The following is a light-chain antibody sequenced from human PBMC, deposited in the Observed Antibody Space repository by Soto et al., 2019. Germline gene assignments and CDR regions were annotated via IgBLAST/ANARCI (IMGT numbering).Light chain of an antibody. V-gene: IGKV1-9*01. Sequence: DIQLTQSPSFLSASIGDRVTITCRASQGISKYLAWYQQNPGKAPKLLIFAASTLQSGVPSSFSGSASWTEFTLTISILQPQDLATYWCQQVNSSPFTFGPGNKVDIK. CDR2: AAS. CDR3: QQVNSSPFT. J-gene: IGKJ3*01. CDR1: QGISKY.